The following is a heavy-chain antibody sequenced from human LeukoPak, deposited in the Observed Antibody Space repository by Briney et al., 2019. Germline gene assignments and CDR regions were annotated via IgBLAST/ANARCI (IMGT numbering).Heavy chain of an antibody. V-gene: IGHV1-18*01. CDR1: GYTFTNFG. J-gene: IGHJ3*02. Sequence: ASVKVSCKSSGYTFTNFGLSWVRQPPGQGLEWMGWISTYNGNTNYAQKVQGRVTMTTDTSTNTAYTELRSLRSDDTAVYYCARAGGWAREDYKADAFDIWGQGTMVTVSS. CDR3: ARAGGWAREDYKADAFDI. D-gene: IGHD6-19*01. CDR2: ISTYNGNT.